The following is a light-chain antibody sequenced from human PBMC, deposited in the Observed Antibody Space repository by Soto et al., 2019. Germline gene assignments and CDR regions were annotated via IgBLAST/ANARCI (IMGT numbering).Light chain of an antibody. CDR3: QQSYSTVWT. Sequence: DIQMTQSPASLSASVGDRVTMTCRASQTIASYSSRYQHKPGQAPNLLIYATSTLQSGLPSRFSGSGPGTDFTLTITSLHPEDFATYYCQQSYSTVWTFGQATKVDIK. CDR1: QTIASY. CDR2: ATS. J-gene: IGKJ1*01. V-gene: IGKV1-39*01.